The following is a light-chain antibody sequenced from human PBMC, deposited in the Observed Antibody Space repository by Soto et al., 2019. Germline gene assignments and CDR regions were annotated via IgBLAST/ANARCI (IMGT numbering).Light chain of an antibody. CDR3: QQYGSSSEIT. J-gene: IGKJ5*01. CDR1: QSVSSY. V-gene: IGKV3-20*01. CDR2: GAS. Sequence: EIVLTQSPATLSLSPGERATHSCRASQSVSSYVAWYQQKPGQAPRLLIYGASSRATGFPDRFSGSGSGTDFTLTISGLEPEDSAVYYCQQYGSSSEITFGQGTRLEIK.